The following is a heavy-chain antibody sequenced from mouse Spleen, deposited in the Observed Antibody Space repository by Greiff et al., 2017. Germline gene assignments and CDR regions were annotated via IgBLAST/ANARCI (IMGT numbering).Heavy chain of an antibody. CDR3: ARDGFAY. J-gene: IGHJ3*01. V-gene: IGHV5-9-4*01. CDR1: GFTFSSYA. Sequence: VQLVESGGGLVKPGGSLKLSCAASGFTFSSYAMSWVRQSPEKRLEWVAEISSGGSYTYYPDTVTGRFTISRDNAKNTLYLEMSSLRSEDTAMYYCARDGFAYWGQGTLVTVSA. CDR2: ISSGGSYT.